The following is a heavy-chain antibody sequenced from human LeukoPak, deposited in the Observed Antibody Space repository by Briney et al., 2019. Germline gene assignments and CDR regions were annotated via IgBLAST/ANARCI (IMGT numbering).Heavy chain of an antibody. D-gene: IGHD4-17*01. J-gene: IGHJ4*02. CDR2: NSSSGRPV. V-gene: IGHV3-48*02. Sequence: GGSLRPSCGASGFSFSSYKIHWVRPAPGKGLEGLSSNSSSGRPVYYSDSVKGRFSISRDDAKDSLHLQMNSLRDEDTAVYYCARSRFTYGSFALDDWGRGTLVTVAS. CDR1: GFSFSSYK. CDR3: ARSRFTYGSFALDD.